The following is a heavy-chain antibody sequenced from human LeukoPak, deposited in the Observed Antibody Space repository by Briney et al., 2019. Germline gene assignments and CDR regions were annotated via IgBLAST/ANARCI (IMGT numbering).Heavy chain of an antibody. V-gene: IGHV1-69*13. J-gene: IGHJ4*02. CDR3: ARERRLSDFWSGYWY. CDR2: IIPIFGTA. D-gene: IGHD3-3*01. CDR1: GGTFSSYA. Sequence: ASVKASCKASGGTFSSYAISWVRQAPGQGLEWMGGIIPIFGTANYAQKFQGRVTITADESTSTAYMELSSLRSEDTAVYYCARERRLSDFWSGYWYWGQGTLVTVSS.